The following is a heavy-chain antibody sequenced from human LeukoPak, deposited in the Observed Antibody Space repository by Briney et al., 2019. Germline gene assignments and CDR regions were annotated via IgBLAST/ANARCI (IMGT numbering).Heavy chain of an antibody. CDR3: ATEKDLLLDS. V-gene: IGHV1-24*01. J-gene: IGHJ5*01. CDR2: FDPGDDET. Sequence: GASVKVSCTVSGYSLSELSTHWVRQAPGQGLEWMGGFDPGDDETIYAQKFQGRVTITENTSTDTADLELSSLRSEDTAVYFCATEKDLLLDSWGQGTPVTVSS. CDR1: GYSLSELS. D-gene: IGHD1-26*01.